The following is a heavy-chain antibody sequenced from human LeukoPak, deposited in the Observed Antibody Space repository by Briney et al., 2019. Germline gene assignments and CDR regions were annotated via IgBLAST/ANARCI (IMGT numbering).Heavy chain of an antibody. CDR2: IYYSGST. Sequence: SETLSLTCTVSGGSISSHYWSWIRQPPGKGLEWMGYIYYSGSTNYNPSLKSRVTISVDTSKNQFSLKLSSVTAADTAVYYCARDSSGYYNDDAFDIWGQGTMVTVSS. D-gene: IGHD3-22*01. CDR3: ARDSSGYYNDDAFDI. J-gene: IGHJ3*02. CDR1: GGSISSHY. V-gene: IGHV4-59*11.